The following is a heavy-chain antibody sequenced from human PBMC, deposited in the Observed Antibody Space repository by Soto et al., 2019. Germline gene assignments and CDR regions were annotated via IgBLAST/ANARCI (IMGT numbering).Heavy chain of an antibody. CDR1: GGRFGSDT. CDR3: ARGLEEYNRNDDDWFDP. Sequence: GASVKVSSKASGGRFGSDTINWVRQAPGQGLEWMGRIIPILDIINYAQKFQGRVTITADKFTSTAYMELSSLRSEDTAVYYCARGLEEYNRNDDDWFDPWGQGTLVTVSS. D-gene: IGHD1-20*01. CDR2: IIPILDII. J-gene: IGHJ5*02. V-gene: IGHV1-69*02.